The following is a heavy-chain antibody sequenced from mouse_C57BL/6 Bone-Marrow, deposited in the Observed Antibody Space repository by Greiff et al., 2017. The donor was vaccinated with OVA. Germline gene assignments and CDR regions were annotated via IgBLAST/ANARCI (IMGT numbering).Heavy chain of an antibody. V-gene: IGHV14-4*01. CDR1: GFNIKDDY. J-gene: IGHJ2*01. CDR3: TTPTVAFDY. CDR2: IDPENGDT. D-gene: IGHD1-1*01. Sequence: EVMLVESGAELVRPGASVKLSCTASGFNIKDDYMHWVKQRPEQGLEWIGWIDPENGDTEYASKFQGKATITADTSSNTAYLQLSSLTSEDTAVYYCTTPTVAFDYWGQGTTLTVSS.